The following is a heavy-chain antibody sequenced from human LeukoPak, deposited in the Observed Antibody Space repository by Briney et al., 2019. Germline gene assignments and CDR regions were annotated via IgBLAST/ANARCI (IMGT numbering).Heavy chain of an antibody. CDR2: IYYSGNT. D-gene: IGHD3-10*01. CDR1: GDSISSYY. J-gene: IGHJ3*02. CDR3: ARGRVYFYGSGSRYLDDAFDI. Sequence: PSETLSLTCTVSGDSISSYYWTWIRQPPGKGLEWIGSIYYSGNTKYNPSLKGRVTISSVTSKFSLRLSSVTAADTAVYYCARGRVYFYGSGSRYLDDAFDIWGQGTMVTVSS. V-gene: IGHV4-59*01.